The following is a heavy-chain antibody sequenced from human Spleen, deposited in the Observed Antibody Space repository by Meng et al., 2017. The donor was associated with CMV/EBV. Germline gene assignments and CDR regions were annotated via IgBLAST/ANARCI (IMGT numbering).Heavy chain of an antibody. J-gene: IGHJ3*02. CDR1: GGNFRSYS. CDR2: IIPAVGVT. D-gene: IGHD2-15*01. V-gene: IGHV1-69*02. Sequence: SVKVSCKASGGNFRSYSLSWLRQAPGQGPVWTGRIIPAVGVTNYAQKFQARIMITADKSTSTTYLELNSLRSEDTAVYYCAKVADGAFDIWGQGTLVTVSS. CDR3: AKVADGAFDI.